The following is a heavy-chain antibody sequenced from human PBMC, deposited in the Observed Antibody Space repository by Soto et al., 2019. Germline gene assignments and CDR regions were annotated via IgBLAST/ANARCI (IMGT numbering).Heavy chain of an antibody. CDR1: GYSISSSNW. Sequence: PSETLSLTCAVSGYSISSSNWWAWIRQSPGKGLEWIGYIYYSGTTYYDPSLKSRVTISVDTSKNQYSLKLSSVTAADTAVYYCARGVDYGDSWDPLFDYWGQGTTVTVSS. CDR2: IYYSGTT. V-gene: IGHV4-28*03. J-gene: IGHJ4*02. CDR3: ARGVDYGDSWDPLFDY. D-gene: IGHD4-17*01.